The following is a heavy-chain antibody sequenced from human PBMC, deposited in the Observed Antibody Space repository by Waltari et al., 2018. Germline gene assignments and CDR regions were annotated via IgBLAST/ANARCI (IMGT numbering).Heavy chain of an antibody. J-gene: IGHJ4*02. D-gene: IGHD6-25*01. CDR1: GLTFSNHI. Sequence: QLQLVESGGGVVQPGRSLRLSCAAPGLTFSNHIIHWVRQAPGKGVEGVAAISYDGSIYYAESVKGRFTIAGDNSKTIVYLQLNSLRDEDTSIYYCAREGGSSGYAGYFDSWGPGTLVTVSS. CDR3: AREGGSSGYAGYFDS. CDR2: ISYDGSI. V-gene: IGHV3-30*01.